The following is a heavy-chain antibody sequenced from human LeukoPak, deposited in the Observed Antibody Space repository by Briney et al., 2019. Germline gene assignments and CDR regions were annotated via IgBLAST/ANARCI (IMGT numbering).Heavy chain of an antibody. CDR1: GFTFSSYE. Sequence: GGSLRLSCAASGFTFSSYELNWVRQTPGKGLEWVSYISSSGSSIYYADSVKGRFTISRDNAKNSLCLQMNRLRAEDTAVYYCARQYYYGTSGYDAFDIWGQGTMVTVSS. CDR2: ISSSGSSI. J-gene: IGHJ3*02. D-gene: IGHD3-22*01. V-gene: IGHV3-48*03. CDR3: ARQYYYGTSGYDAFDI.